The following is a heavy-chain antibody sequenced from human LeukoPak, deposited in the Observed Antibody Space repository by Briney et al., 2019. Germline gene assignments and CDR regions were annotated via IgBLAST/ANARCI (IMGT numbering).Heavy chain of an antibody. Sequence: GGSLRLSCAASGFTFSSYSMNWVRQAPGKGLEWVSYISSSSDTIYYADSVKGRFTISRDNAKRSLYLQMNSLRDEDTAVYYCAREGSGYYYNYFGYWGQGTLVTVSS. CDR3: AREGSGYYYNYFGY. CDR2: ISSSSDTI. J-gene: IGHJ4*02. D-gene: IGHD3-22*01. V-gene: IGHV3-48*02. CDR1: GFTFSSYS.